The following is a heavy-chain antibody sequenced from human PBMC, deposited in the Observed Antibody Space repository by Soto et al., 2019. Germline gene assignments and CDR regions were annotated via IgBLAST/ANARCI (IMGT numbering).Heavy chain of an antibody. J-gene: IGHJ6*03. D-gene: IGHD4-4*01. CDR1: GFTFSSYS. CDR3: ARVPFTVNYYYYYMDV. V-gene: IGHV3-48*01. Sequence: GGSLRLSCAASGFTFSSYSMNWVRQAPGKGLEWVSYISSSSSTIYYADSVKGRFTISRDNAKNSLYLQMNSLRAEDTAVYYCARVPFTVNYYYYYMDVWGKGTTVTVSS. CDR2: ISSSSSTI.